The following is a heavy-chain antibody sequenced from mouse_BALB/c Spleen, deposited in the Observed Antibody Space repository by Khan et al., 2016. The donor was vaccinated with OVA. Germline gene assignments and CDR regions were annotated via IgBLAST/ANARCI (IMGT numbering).Heavy chain of an antibody. CDR3: ARDRIDY. J-gene: IGHJ2*01. CDR1: GYTFSSYW. Sequence: VQLQQSGAEQAKPGASVKMSCKTSGYTFSSYWMHWVKQRPGKGLEWIGYINPTSGYTEYNEKFKDKATLSADKSSSTAYMQLTSLTSEDSAVYYCARDRIDYWGQGTTLTVSS. V-gene: IGHV1-7*01. CDR2: INPTSGYT.